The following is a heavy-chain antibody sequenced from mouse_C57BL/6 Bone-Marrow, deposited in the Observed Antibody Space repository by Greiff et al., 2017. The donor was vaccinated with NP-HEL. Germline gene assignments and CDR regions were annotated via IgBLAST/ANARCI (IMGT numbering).Heavy chain of an antibody. D-gene: IGHD1-1*01. Sequence: EVQLQEPGPGLVKPSQSLSLTCSATGYSFTSGYYWNWIRQPPGNKLEWMGYISYDGSNNYNPSLKNRISITRDTSKNQLFLKLTSVTTEDTATYYCARDHYYGSFAYWGQGTLVTVSA. J-gene: IGHJ3*01. CDR3: ARDHYYGSFAY. CDR1: GYSFTSGYY. CDR2: ISYDGSN. V-gene: IGHV3-6*01.